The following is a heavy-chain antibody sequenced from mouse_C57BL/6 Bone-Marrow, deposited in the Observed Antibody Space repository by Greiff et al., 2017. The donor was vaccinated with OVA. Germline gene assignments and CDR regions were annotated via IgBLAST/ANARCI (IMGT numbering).Heavy chain of an antibody. CDR3: ARWLDV. J-gene: IGHJ1*03. D-gene: IGHD2-2*01. Sequence: VQLQESGAELVRPGTSVKVSCKASGYAFTNYLIEWVKQRPGQGLEWIGVINPGSGGTNYNEKFKGKATLTADKSSSTAYMQLSSLTSEDSAVYYCARWLDVWGTGTTVTVSS. CDR2: INPGSGGT. CDR1: GYAFTNYL. V-gene: IGHV1-54*01.